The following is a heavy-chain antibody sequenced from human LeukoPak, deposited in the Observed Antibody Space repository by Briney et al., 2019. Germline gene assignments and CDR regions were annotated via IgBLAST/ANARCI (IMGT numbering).Heavy chain of an antibody. Sequence: SETLSLTSTVSGGSISSSSYYWGWIRQPPGKKVELNGSISYSGSTYYNRSLKCRATIAMGTSNNPFSLKLSSVTAAETTVYYCARDVPSRAPYYDQKIDLDNYDYYYMDVWGKGTTVTVSS. D-gene: IGHD3-22*01. CDR2: ISYSGST. CDR1: GGSISSSSYY. CDR3: ARDVPSRAPYYDQKIDLDNYDYYYMDV. V-gene: IGHV4-39*01. J-gene: IGHJ6*03.